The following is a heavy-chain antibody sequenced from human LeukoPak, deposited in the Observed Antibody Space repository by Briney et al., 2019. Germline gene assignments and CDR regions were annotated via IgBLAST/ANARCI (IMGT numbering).Heavy chain of an antibody. CDR1: GYSFTSYW. Sequence: GESLKISCKGSGYSFTSYWIGWVRQMPGKGLEWMGIIYPGDSDTRYSPSFQGQVTISADKSISTAYLQWSSLKASDTAMYYCARPHSDLEWLPTDAFDIWGQGTMVTVSS. CDR3: ARPHSDLEWLPTDAFDI. D-gene: IGHD3-3*01. CDR2: IYPGDSDT. J-gene: IGHJ3*02. V-gene: IGHV5-51*01.